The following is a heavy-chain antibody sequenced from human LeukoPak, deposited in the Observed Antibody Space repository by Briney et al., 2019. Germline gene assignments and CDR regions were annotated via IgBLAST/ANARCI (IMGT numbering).Heavy chain of an antibody. D-gene: IGHD3-16*01. CDR2: IWYDGSNK. CDR3: AKEAYDYLIDY. J-gene: IGHJ4*02. CDR1: RFTFSSYG. V-gene: IGHV3-33*06. Sequence: GRSLRLSCAASRFTFSSYGMHWVRQAPGKGLEWVAVIWYDGSNKYYADSVKGRFTISRDNSKNTLYLQMNSLRAEDTAVYYCAKEAYDYLIDYWGQGTLVTVSS.